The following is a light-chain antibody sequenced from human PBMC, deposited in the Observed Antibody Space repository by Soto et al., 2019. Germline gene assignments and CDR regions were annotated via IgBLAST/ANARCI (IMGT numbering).Light chain of an antibody. Sequence: DIQMTQSPSTLSASVGDRVTITRRASQSISGWLAWYQQKPGKAPKLLIYDVSSLESGVPSRFSGSGSGTEFTLAISSLQPDDFATYYCQQYNSYPWTFGQGTEVDIK. CDR1: QSISGW. CDR3: QQYNSYPWT. V-gene: IGKV1-5*01. J-gene: IGKJ1*01. CDR2: DVS.